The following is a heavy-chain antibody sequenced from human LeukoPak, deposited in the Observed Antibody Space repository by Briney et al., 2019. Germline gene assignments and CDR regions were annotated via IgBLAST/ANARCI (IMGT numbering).Heavy chain of an antibody. Sequence: GGSLRLSCAASGFSFSSYAMHWVRQAPGKGLEWVTFIRYDASNKYYADSVKGRFTISRDNSKNTLYLQMNSLLPEDTAVYYCAKDSGSWSVFDYWGQGTLVTVSS. J-gene: IGHJ4*02. V-gene: IGHV3-30*02. CDR1: GFSFSSYA. CDR3: AKDSGSWSVFDY. CDR2: IRYDASNK. D-gene: IGHD7-27*01.